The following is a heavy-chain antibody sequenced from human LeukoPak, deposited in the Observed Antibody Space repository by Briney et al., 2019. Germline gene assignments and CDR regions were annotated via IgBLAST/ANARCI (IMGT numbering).Heavy chain of an antibody. D-gene: IGHD3-22*01. J-gene: IGHJ5*02. CDR2: ISNDGGGT. V-gene: IGHV3-23*01. CDR1: GFLFNNYG. Sequence: GGFLRLSCAASGFLFNNYGLVWVRQAPGKGLEWVAAISNDGGGTTYADFVKGRFTISRDNSKNTLFLHMNSLRAEDTALYYCAKGGSSGYFLDLWGQGTLVTVSS. CDR3: AKGGSSGYFLDL.